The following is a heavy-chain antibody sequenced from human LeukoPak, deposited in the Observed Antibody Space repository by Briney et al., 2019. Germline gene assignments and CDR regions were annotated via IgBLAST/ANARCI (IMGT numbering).Heavy chain of an antibody. D-gene: IGHD3-9*01. V-gene: IGHV1-46*01. CDR3: ARAPGLDILTGYYAHYY. CDR1: GYTFTSYY. CDR2: INPSGGST. J-gene: IGHJ4*02. Sequence: ASVKVSCKASGYTFTSYYMHWVRQAPGQGLEWMGIINPSGGSTSYAQKLQGGVTMTRDTSTSTVYMELSSLRSEDTAVYYCARAPGLDILTGYYAHYYWGQGTLVTVSS.